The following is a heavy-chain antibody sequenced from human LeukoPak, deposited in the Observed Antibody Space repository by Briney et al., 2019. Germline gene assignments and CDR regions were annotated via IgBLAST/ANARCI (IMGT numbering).Heavy chain of an antibody. CDR3: AREGVAAAGTPLFDY. J-gene: IGHJ4*02. Sequence: PLASVKVSCKASGYTLTSYYMHWVRQAPGQGLEWMGIINPSGGSTSYAQKFQGRVTMTRDMSTSTVYMELSSLRSGDTAVYYCAREGVAAAGTPLFDYWGQGTLVTVSS. D-gene: IGHD6-13*01. V-gene: IGHV1-46*01. CDR1: GYTLTSYY. CDR2: INPSGGST.